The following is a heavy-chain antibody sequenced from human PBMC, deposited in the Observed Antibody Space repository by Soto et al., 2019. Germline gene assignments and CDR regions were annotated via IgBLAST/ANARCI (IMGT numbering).Heavy chain of an antibody. CDR2: IWYDGSNK. J-gene: IGHJ6*03. Sequence: GGSLRLSCAASGFTFSSYGMHWVRQAPGKGLEWVAVIWYDGSNKYYADSVKGRFTISRDNFKNTLYLQMNSLRAEDTAVYYCARDRGSWVGEYTQPYYYYYMDVWGKGTTVTVSS. D-gene: IGHD3-10*01. V-gene: IGHV3-33*01. CDR1: GFTFSSYG. CDR3: ARDRGSWVGEYTQPYYYYYMDV.